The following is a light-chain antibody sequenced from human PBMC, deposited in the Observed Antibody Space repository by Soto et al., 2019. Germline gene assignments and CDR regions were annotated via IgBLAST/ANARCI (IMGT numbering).Light chain of an antibody. V-gene: IGKV1-5*01. CDR2: DVS. Sequence: DIQMTQSPSALSASVGDTVTITCRASQSIAASLAWYQHKPGEAPKLLIYDVSSLETGVPSRLSGSGSGTEFSLPIRGLQPDDSATYYCQQYDYSRTFGQGTKVDIK. CDR1: QSIAAS. J-gene: IGKJ1*01. CDR3: QQYDYSRT.